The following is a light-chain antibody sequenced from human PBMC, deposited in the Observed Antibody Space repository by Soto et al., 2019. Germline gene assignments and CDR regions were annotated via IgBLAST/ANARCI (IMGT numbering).Light chain of an antibody. CDR2: DAS. Sequence: DIQMTQSPSSLSASVGDRITITCLASRDISNSLDWYQQQPGKAPKVLIYDASKLQTGVPSRFSGRGSGKDFTFTISSLQPDDSGTYYCQQFYDLPITFGQGTRLEIK. V-gene: IGKV1-33*01. CDR3: QQFYDLPIT. CDR1: RDISNS. J-gene: IGKJ5*01.